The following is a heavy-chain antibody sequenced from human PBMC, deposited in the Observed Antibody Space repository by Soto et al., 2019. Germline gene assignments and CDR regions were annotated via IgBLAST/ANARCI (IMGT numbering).Heavy chain of an antibody. CDR1: GFTFSGSA. J-gene: IGHJ6*02. Sequence: EVQLVESGGGLVQPGGSLKLSCAASGFTFSGSAMHWVRQASGKGLEWVGRIRSKANSYATAYAASVKGRFIISRDDSKNTAYLQMNSMKTEDTTVYYCTRLPEYYYYGMDVWGQGTTVTVSS. CDR3: TRLPEYYYYGMDV. V-gene: IGHV3-73*01. CDR2: IRSKANSYAT.